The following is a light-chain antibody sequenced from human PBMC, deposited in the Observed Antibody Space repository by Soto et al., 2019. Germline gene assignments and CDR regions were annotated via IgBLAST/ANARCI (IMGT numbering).Light chain of an antibody. CDR3: QQYSSYPLT. V-gene: IGKV1-5*01. J-gene: IGKJ4*01. Sequence: DIQMTQSPSSLSVSVGDRVTITCRSSETINTWLAWYQQKPGKAPKILIYDASKLERGVPSRLSGSGSGAEFTLTISSLQPDDLATYYCQQYSSYPLTFGGRTKVEL. CDR1: ETINTW. CDR2: DAS.